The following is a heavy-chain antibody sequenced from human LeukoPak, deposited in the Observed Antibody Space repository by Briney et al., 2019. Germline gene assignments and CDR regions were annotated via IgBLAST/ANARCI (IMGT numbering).Heavy chain of an antibody. D-gene: IGHD1-26*01. CDR3: ARLSGYFDY. V-gene: IGHV4-39*07. CDR2: INHSGST. Sequence: SETLSLTCTVSGGSISSSSYYWSWIRQPPGKGLEWIGEINHSGSTNYNPSLKSRVTISVDTSKNQFSLKLSSVTAADTAVYYCARLSGYFDYWGQGTLVTVSS. J-gene: IGHJ4*02. CDR1: GGSISSSSYY.